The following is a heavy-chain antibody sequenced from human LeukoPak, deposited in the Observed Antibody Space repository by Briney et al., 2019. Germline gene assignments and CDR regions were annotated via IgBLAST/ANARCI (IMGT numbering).Heavy chain of an antibody. V-gene: IGHV3-13*01. D-gene: IGHD5-18*01. CDR2: VSSGQHA. Sequence: GGSLRLSSTPSGLTPGGHTTYWVCQSPGGGLGWGAAVSSGQHAFYAGSVKGRFTVSREDAKNSLYLQMNSLRAGDTAVYYCVREARGYHYTYFDYWGQGSLVTVSS. CDR3: VREARGYHYTYFDY. CDR1: GLTPGGHT. J-gene: IGHJ4*02.